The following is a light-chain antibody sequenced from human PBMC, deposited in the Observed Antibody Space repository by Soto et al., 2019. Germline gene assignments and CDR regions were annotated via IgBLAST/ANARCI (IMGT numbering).Light chain of an antibody. CDR1: SSDVGGYNY. V-gene: IGLV2-14*01. J-gene: IGLJ1*01. CDR2: DVS. CDR3: NYCTSSSALDV. Sequence: SVLTQPASVSGSPGPSITISCTGTSSDVGGYNYVSWYQQHPGKAAKLMIYDVSNRPSGVSNSFSGSKSGNTANITISRLQAEYGADYYCNYCTSSSALDVLATDPNATV.